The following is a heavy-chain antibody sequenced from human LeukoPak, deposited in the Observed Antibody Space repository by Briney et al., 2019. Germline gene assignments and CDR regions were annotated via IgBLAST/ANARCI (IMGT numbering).Heavy chain of an antibody. CDR3: AKTIAAIALRYYYMDV. Sequence: ASVKVSCKASGYTFTSYDINWVRQATGQGLEWMGWMNPNSGNTGYAQKFQGRVTMTRNTSISTAYMELSSLRPEDTAVYYCAKTIAAIALRYYYMDVWGKGTTVTVSS. CDR2: MNPNSGNT. J-gene: IGHJ6*03. D-gene: IGHD6-13*01. V-gene: IGHV1-8*01. CDR1: GYTFTSYD.